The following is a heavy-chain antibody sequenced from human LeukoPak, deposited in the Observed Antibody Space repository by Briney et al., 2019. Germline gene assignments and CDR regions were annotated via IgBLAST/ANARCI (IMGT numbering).Heavy chain of an antibody. D-gene: IGHD3-22*01. CDR3: ASTPIYYDTTGRFDY. V-gene: IGHV4-34*01. Sequence: PSETLSLTCGVYDGSFSSYYWSWIRQPPGKGLEWIGEINHSGTTNYNPSLKSRVTISVDTSKSHFSLNLSSVTAADTAVYYCASTPIYYDTTGRFDYWGQGTLVTVSS. CDR1: DGSFSSYY. CDR2: INHSGTT. J-gene: IGHJ4*02.